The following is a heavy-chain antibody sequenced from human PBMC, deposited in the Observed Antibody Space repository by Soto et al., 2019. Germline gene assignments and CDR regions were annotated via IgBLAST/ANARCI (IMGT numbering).Heavy chain of an antibody. Sequence: SVKVSCKASGGTFSSYTISWVRQAPGQGLEWMGRIIPMLGIANYAQKFQGRVTITADKSTSTAYMELTSLRSEDTAVYYCARRGTNGVFDYWGQGTLVTVSS. V-gene: IGHV1-69*02. CDR2: IIPMLGIA. D-gene: IGHD2-8*01. CDR3: ARRGTNGVFDY. CDR1: GGTFSSYT. J-gene: IGHJ4*02.